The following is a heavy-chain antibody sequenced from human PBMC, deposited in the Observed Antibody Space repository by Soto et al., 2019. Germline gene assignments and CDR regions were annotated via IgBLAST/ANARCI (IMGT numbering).Heavy chain of an antibody. J-gene: IGHJ4*02. D-gene: IGHD6-13*01. CDR3: ARIAAAGLTYFDF. V-gene: IGHV1-46*01. CDR2: INPSTGST. CDR1: GYIFTSFH. Sequence: ASVKVSCKVSGYIFTSFHMHWVREAPGQGLEWMGVINPSTGSTSYEQKFQGRVTMTRDTSTSTVYMVLSSLRSEDTAVYYCARIAAAGLTYFDFWGQGTPVTVSS.